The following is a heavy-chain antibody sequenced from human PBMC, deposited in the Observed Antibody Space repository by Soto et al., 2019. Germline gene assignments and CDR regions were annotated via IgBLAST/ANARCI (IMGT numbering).Heavy chain of an antibody. J-gene: IGHJ4*02. CDR1: GGSISSYY. D-gene: IGHD1-26*01. Sequence: SETLSLTCTVSGGSISSYYWSWIRQPPGKGLEWIGYIYYSGSTNYNPSLKSRVTISVDTSKNQFSMKLSSVTAADTAVYYCSIVNSRECLIVGASFDYWGQGTLVTVSS. CDR3: SIVNSRECLIVGASFDY. V-gene: IGHV4-59*01. CDR2: IYYSGST.